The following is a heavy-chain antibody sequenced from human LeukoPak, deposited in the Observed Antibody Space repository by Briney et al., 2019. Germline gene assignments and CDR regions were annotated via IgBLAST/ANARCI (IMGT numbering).Heavy chain of an antibody. D-gene: IGHD6-19*01. CDR2: IYYRGST. J-gene: IGHJ4*02. V-gene: IGHV4-59*01. CDR1: GGSITSYY. CDR3: ARDSYSSGWYYFDY. Sequence: PSETLSLTCTVSGGSITSYYWSWIRQPPGKGLEWIGYIYYRGSTNYNPSLKSRVTISVDTSKNQFSLKLSSVAAADTAVYYCARDSYSSGWYYFDYWGQGTLATVSS.